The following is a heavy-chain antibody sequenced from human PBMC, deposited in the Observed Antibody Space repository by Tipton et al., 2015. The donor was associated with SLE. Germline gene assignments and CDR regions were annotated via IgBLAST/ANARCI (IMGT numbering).Heavy chain of an antibody. D-gene: IGHD3-22*01. V-gene: IGHV3-43D*04. Sequence: SLRLSCAASGFTFNDHAMHWVRQAPGKGLEWVSLSSWDRGSSYYADSVKGRFTISRDNTKNFLYLQMNSLRAEGTAVYYCAKDSPPVEHSSLYYFDYWGQGTLVTVSS. J-gene: IGHJ4*02. CDR1: GFTFNDHA. CDR3: AKDSPPVEHSSLYYFDY. CDR2: SSWDRGSS.